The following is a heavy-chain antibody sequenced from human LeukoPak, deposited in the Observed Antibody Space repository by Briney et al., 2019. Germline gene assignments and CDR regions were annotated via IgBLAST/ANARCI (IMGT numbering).Heavy chain of an antibody. CDR1: GFTFSSYS. V-gene: IGHV3-21*01. CDR3: ARAQRRGITMIVVAPGGI. J-gene: IGHJ3*02. CDR2: ISSSSSYI. D-gene: IGHD3-22*01. Sequence: EGPLRLSCAASGFTFSSYSMNRVRQAPGKGLEWVSSISSSSSYIYYADSVKGRFTISRDNAKNSLYLQMNSLRAEDTAVYYCARAQRRGITMIVVAPGGIWGQGTMVTVSS.